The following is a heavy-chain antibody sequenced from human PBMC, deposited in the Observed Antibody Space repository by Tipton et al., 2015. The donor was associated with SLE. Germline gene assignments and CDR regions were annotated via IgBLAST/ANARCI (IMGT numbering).Heavy chain of an antibody. Sequence: LRLSCTVSGGSISSYYWSWIRQPPGKGLEWIGYIYHSGSTYYNPSLKSRVTISVDTSKNQFSLKLSSVTAADTAVYYCARYGTYDGSRYFQHWGQGTLVTVSS. CDR3: ARYGTYDGSRYFQH. D-gene: IGHD1-26*01. V-gene: IGHV4-59*01. J-gene: IGHJ1*01. CDR1: GGSISSYY. CDR2: IYHSGST.